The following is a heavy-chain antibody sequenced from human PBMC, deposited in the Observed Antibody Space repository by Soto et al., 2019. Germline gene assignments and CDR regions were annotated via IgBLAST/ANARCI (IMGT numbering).Heavy chain of an antibody. CDR2: INYIGST. Sequence: HLQLQESGPGLVKPSETLSLTCTVSGGSISSVNTYWGWIRQPPGKGLEWIGSINYIGSTYNNPSLRSRLTMSVDTSKNQFSLKLSAMTAADTAAYYCASQQYYYDSGGNAASGAFDIWGQGTMVTVSS. CDR1: GGSISSVNTY. V-gene: IGHV4-39*01. CDR3: ASQQYYYDSGGNAASGAFDI. D-gene: IGHD3-22*01. J-gene: IGHJ3*02.